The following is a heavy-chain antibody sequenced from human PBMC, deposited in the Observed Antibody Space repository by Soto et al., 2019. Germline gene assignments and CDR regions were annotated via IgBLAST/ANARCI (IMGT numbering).Heavy chain of an antibody. CDR3: GRIITGAGTGYYYYGMDV. CDR2: IYTSGST. CDR1: GGSISSYY. D-gene: IGHD6-13*01. V-gene: IGHV4-4*07. J-gene: IGHJ6*02. Sequence: QVQLQESGPGLVKPSETLPLTCTVSGGSISSYYWSWIRQPAGKGLEWIGRIYTSGSTNYNPSLKRRVAMTSEETYNKLSLQLSTVATAATAAEYCGRIITGAGTGYYYYGMDVWGQGTTVTVSS.